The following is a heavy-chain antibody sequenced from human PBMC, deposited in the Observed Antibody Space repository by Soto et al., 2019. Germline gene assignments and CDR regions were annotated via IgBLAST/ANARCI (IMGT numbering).Heavy chain of an antibody. D-gene: IGHD1-1*01. Sequence: EVQLLESGGDLVQPGGSLRLSCAASGFTFSSYAMSWVRQAPGKGPEWVSSMSGSGDNTYYADSVKGRFISSRDNSKNTLYLQMSSLSVDDPAVYSCAKGRTYNYANYFDPWGQGTLVTVSS. CDR3: AKGRTYNYANYFDP. CDR1: GFTFSSYA. V-gene: IGHV3-23*01. CDR2: MSGSGDNT. J-gene: IGHJ5*02.